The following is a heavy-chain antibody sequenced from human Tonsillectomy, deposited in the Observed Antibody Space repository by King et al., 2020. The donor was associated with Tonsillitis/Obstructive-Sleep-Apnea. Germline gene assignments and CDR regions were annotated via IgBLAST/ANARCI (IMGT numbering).Heavy chain of an antibody. V-gene: IGHV1-18*01. CDR3: ARDEKICGLVTHYYYGMDV. CDR1: GDTLTGYG. D-gene: IGHD3/OR15-3a*01. J-gene: IGHJ6*02. Sequence: VQLVESGAEVKKPGASVKVSCQASGDTLTGYGINWVRQAPGQGLEWMGWISAYNGNTNYAQEVQGRVTMSTATSTSTAYMELRSLRSDDTAVYYCARDEKICGLVTHYYYGMDVWGQGTTVTVSS. CDR2: ISAYNGNT.